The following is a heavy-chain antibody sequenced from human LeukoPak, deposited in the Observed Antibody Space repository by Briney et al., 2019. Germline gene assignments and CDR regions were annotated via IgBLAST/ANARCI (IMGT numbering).Heavy chain of an antibody. V-gene: IGHV3-30*18. CDR1: GFTFSSYG. CDR2: ISYDGSNK. D-gene: IGHD4-23*01. J-gene: IGHJ6*04. Sequence: GRPLRLSCAASGFTFSSYGMHWVRQAPGKGLEWVAVISYDGSNKYYADSVKGRFTISRDNSKNTLYLQMNSLRAEDTAVYYCAKASVGYGMDVWGKGTTVTVSS. CDR3: AKASVGYGMDV.